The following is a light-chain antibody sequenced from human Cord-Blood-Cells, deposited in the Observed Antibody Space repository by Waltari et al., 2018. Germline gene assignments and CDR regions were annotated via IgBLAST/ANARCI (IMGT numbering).Light chain of an antibody. V-gene: IGLV2-14*01. CDR2: DVR. Sequence: QSALTQPASVSGSPGQSLTISCTGTSSDVGGYNYVSWYQQHPGKAPKLMIYDVRNRPSGVSNRFSGSKSGNTASLTISGLQAEDEADYYCSSYTSSSTWVFGGGTKLTVL. J-gene: IGLJ3*02. CDR3: SSYTSSSTWV. CDR1: SSDVGGYNY.